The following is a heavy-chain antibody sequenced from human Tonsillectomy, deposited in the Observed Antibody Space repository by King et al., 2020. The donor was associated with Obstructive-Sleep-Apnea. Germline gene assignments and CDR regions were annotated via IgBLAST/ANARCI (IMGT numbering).Heavy chain of an antibody. V-gene: IGHV3-33*06. Sequence: VKLVESGGGVVQPGRSLRLSCAASGFTFISYGMHWVRQAPGKGLEWVAVIWYDGSNKYYADSVKGRFTISRDNSKNTLYLQMNSLRAEDTAVYYCAKGIRYYDSSGYDYWGQGTLVTVSS. CDR2: IWYDGSNK. D-gene: IGHD3-22*01. CDR1: GFTFISYG. CDR3: AKGIRYYDSSGYDY. J-gene: IGHJ4*02.